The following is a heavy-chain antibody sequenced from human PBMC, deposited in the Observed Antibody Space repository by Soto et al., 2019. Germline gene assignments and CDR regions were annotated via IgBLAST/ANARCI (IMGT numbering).Heavy chain of an antibody. J-gene: IGHJ5*02. CDR3: ARATIGYSSGWYGYNWFDP. Sequence: GGSLRLSCAASGFTFSSYGMNWVRQDPGKGLEWVSSISSSSSYIYYADSVKGRFTISRDNAKNSLYLQMNSLRAEDTAVYYCARATIGYSSGWYGYNWFDPWGQGTLVTVSS. D-gene: IGHD6-19*01. CDR1: GFTFSSYG. CDR2: ISSSSSYI. V-gene: IGHV3-21*01.